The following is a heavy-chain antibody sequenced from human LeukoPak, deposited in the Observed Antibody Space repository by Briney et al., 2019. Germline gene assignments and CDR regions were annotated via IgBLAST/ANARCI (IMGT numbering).Heavy chain of an antibody. CDR3: ADYRKPQGLDY. V-gene: IGHV3-23*01. D-gene: IGHD1-14*01. CDR1: EFPFSIYA. J-gene: IGHJ4*02. CDR2: IDASGSDT. Sequence: PGGSLRLSCEVSEFPFSIYAMAWVCQAPGQGLEWVSAIDASGSDTYYTDSVKGRFTISRDNSKNTVYLQMNSPRVEDTAVYYCADYRKPQGLDYWGQGTLVTVSS.